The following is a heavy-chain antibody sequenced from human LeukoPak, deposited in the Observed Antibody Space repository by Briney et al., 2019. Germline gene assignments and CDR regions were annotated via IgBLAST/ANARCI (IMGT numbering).Heavy chain of an antibody. CDR1: GGSISSGSYY. J-gene: IGHJ4*02. Sequence: PSETLSLTCTVSGGSISSGSYYWSWIRQPAGKGLEWIGRIYTSGSTNYNPSLKSRVTISVDTSKNQFSLKLSSVTAADTAVYYCARGLWWLQADYWGQGTLVTVSS. D-gene: IGHD5-12*01. V-gene: IGHV4-61*02. CDR2: IYTSGST. CDR3: ARGLWWLQADY.